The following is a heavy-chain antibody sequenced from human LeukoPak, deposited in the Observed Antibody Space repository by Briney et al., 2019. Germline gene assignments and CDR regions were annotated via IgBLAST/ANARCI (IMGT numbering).Heavy chain of an antibody. CDR2: IKSKTDGGTT. Sequence: GGSLRLSCAASGFTFNNAWMNWVRQAPGKGLEWVGHIKSKTDGGTTDYAAPVKGRVIISRDDSKNMLYLQMNSLKTEDTAVYYCTTGAGVYWGQGTLVTVSS. D-gene: IGHD3-10*01. CDR1: GFTFNNAW. V-gene: IGHV3-15*07. J-gene: IGHJ4*02. CDR3: TTGAGVY.